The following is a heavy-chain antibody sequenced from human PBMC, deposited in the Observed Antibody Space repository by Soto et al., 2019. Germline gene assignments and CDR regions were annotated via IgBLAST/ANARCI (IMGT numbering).Heavy chain of an antibody. V-gene: IGHV1-46*01. Sequence: QVQLVQSGAEVKKPGASVKVSCKASGYTFTNYYIHWVRQAPGQGLEWMGIINPSDGRTTYTQKFQGRVTMIRDTSTSTVYMELSSLRSEDTAVYYCARVSGSYWPFDHWGHGTLVTVSS. CDR3: ARVSGSYWPFDH. J-gene: IGHJ4*01. CDR2: INPSDGRT. CDR1: GYTFTNYY. D-gene: IGHD1-26*01.